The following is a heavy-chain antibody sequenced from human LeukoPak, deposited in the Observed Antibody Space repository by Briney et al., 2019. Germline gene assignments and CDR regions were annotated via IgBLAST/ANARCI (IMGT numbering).Heavy chain of an antibody. J-gene: IGHJ4*02. CDR3: ASLDLGATDY. CDR1: GGSFSGYY. CDR2: INHSGST. Sequence: SETLSLTCAVYGGSFSGYYWSWIRQPPGKGLEWIGEINHSGSTNYNPSLKSRVTISVDTSKNQFSLKLSSVTAADTAVYYCASLDLGATDYWGQGTLVTVSS. V-gene: IGHV4-34*01. D-gene: IGHD1-26*01.